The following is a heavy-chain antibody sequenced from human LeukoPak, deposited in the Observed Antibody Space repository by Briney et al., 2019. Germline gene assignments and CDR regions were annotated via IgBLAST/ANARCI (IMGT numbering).Heavy chain of an antibody. J-gene: IGHJ4*02. V-gene: IGHV1-2*02. CDR1: GYTXTDYY. Sequence: GASVKVSCKASGYTXTDYYIHWVRQAPGQGLEWLGWINPNSGGTNYAQKLQGRDTMTRDTSIRKVYTEVSRLTSDNTAVYYCATMGATTFDHWGQGTLVTVSS. CDR2: INPNSGGT. D-gene: IGHD1-26*01. CDR3: ATMGATTFDH.